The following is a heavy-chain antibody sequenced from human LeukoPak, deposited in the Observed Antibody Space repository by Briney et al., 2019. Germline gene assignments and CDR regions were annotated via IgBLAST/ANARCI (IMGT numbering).Heavy chain of an antibody. D-gene: IGHD1-26*01. CDR2: VYTNGGT. CDR3: AGGHSGSSAKILYYYYMDV. CDR1: GGSINSDF. V-gene: IGHV4-4*07. J-gene: IGHJ6*03. Sequence: SETLSLTCVVSGGSINSDFWSWIRQPAGKGLEWIGRVYTNGGTNYNPSLKSRVTISIDTAKNQFSLRVRSVTAADTAIYYCAGGHSGSSAKILYYYYMDVWGKGTTVTVSS.